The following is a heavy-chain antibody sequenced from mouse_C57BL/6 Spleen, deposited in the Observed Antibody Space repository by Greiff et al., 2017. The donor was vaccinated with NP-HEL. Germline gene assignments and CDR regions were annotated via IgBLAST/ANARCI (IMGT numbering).Heavy chain of an antibody. Sequence: ESGPGLVKPSQSLSLTCSVTGYSITSGYYWNWIRQFPGNKLEWMGYISYDGSNNYNPSLKNRISITRDTSKNQFFLKLNSVTTEDTATYYSARDLGYYSNYWYFDVWGTGTTVTVSS. D-gene: IGHD2-5*01. CDR2: ISYDGSN. V-gene: IGHV3-6*01. CDR3: ARDLGYYSNYWYFDV. CDR1: GYSITSGYY. J-gene: IGHJ1*03.